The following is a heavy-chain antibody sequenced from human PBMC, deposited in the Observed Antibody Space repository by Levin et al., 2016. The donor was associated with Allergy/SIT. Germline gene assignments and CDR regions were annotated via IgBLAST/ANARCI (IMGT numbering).Heavy chain of an antibody. J-gene: IGHJ5*02. CDR3: ARDTPDSYGSNWFDP. CDR1: GGSISSYY. V-gene: IGHV4-59*13. CDR2: IYYSGST. D-gene: IGHD5-18*01. Sequence: SETLSLTCTVSGGSISSYYWSWIRQPPGKGLEWIGYIYYSGSTNYNPSLKSRVTISVDTSKNQFSLKLSSVTAADTAVYYCARDTPDSYGSNWFDPWGQGTLVTVSS.